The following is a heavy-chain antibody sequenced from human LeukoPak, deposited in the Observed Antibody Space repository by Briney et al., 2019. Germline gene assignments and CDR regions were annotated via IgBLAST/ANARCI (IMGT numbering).Heavy chain of an antibody. CDR3: AKFYRTSRGACDY. J-gene: IGHJ4*02. CDR1: EFTFGTYW. D-gene: IGHD1-26*01. V-gene: IGHV3-23*01. Sequence: PGGSLRLSCAASEFTFGTYWMTWVRQAPGKGLEWVSDISGSGDSTYYADSVKGRFTISRDNSKNTLYLQMNSLRAEDTAIYYCAKFYRTSRGACDYWGQGTLVTVSS. CDR2: ISGSGDST.